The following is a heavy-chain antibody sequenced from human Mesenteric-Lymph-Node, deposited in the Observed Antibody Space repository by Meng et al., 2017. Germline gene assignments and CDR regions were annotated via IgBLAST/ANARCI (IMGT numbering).Heavy chain of an antibody. D-gene: IGHD4-17*01. J-gene: IGHJ4*02. CDR3: ARDLATVTTSNLDY. Sequence: GGSLRLSCAASGFTFSSYGMHWVRQAPGKGLEWVAVIWYDGSNKYYADSVKGRFTISRDNSKNTLYLQMNSLRAEDTAVYYCARDLATVTTSNLDYWGQGTLVTVSS. V-gene: IGHV3-33*01. CDR1: GFTFSSYG. CDR2: IWYDGSNK.